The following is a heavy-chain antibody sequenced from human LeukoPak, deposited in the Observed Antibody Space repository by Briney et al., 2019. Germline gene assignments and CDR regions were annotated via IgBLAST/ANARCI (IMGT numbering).Heavy chain of an antibody. J-gene: IGHJ3*02. V-gene: IGHV3-21*01. Sequence: GRSLRLSCAASGFTFSSYSMNWVRQAPGKGLEWVSSISSSSSYIYYADSVKGRFTISRDNAKNSLYLQMNSLRAEDTAVYYCAREDYGGNSGDAFDIWGQGTMVTVSS. CDR3: AREDYGGNSGDAFDI. CDR1: GFTFSSYS. D-gene: IGHD4-23*01. CDR2: ISSSSSYI.